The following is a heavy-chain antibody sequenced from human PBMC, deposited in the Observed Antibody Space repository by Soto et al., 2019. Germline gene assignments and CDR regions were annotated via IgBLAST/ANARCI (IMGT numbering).Heavy chain of an antibody. CDR2: FDPEDGET. V-gene: IGHV1-24*01. CDR3: APLYYYDSSGYYSDSAS. J-gene: IGHJ4*02. Sequence: QVQLVQSGAEVKKPGASVKVSCKVSGYTLTELSMHWVRQAPGKGLEWMGGFDPEDGETIYAQKFQGRVTMTEHTSTDTAYMELSSLRSEDTAVYYCAPLYYYDSSGYYSDSASWGQGTLVTVSS. CDR1: GYTLTELS. D-gene: IGHD3-22*01.